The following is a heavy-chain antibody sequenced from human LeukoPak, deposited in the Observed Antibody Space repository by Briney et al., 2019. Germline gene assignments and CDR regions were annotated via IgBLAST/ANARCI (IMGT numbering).Heavy chain of an antibody. J-gene: IGHJ6*02. CDR2: MNPNSGNT. V-gene: IGHV1-8*01. D-gene: IGHD3-10*01. Sequence: ASVKVSCKASGYTFTSYDINWVRQATGQGLEWMGWMNPNSGNTGYAQKFQGRVTMTRNTSISTAYMELSSLRSEDTAVYYCARGPLNYGSGSYYFYYYGMGVWGQGTTVTVSS. CDR3: ARGPLNYGSGSYYFYYYGMGV. CDR1: GYTFTSYD.